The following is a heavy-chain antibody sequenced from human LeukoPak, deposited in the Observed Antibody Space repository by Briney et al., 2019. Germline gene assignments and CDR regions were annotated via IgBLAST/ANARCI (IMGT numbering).Heavy chain of an antibody. V-gene: IGHV1-8*01. CDR3: ARGSCSSTSCYTYFDY. D-gene: IGHD2-2*02. J-gene: IGHJ4*02. Sequence: GASVKVSCKASGYTFTSYDINWVRQATGQGIEWMGWMNPNSGNTGYAQKFQGRVTMTRNTSISTAYMELSSLRSEDTAVYYCARGSCSSTSCYTYFDYWGQGTLVTVSS. CDR2: MNPNSGNT. CDR1: GYTFTSYD.